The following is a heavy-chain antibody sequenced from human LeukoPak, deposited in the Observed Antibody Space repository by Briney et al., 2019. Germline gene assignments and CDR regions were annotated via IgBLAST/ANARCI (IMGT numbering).Heavy chain of an antibody. V-gene: IGHV3-23*01. CDR1: GFTFSSYA. Sequence: PGGSLRLSCAASGFTFSSYAMSWVRQAPGKGLEWVSAISGSGGSTYYADSVKGRFTISRDNAKNSLYLQMNSLRDEDTAVYYCARDSSGTYWGQGTLVTVSS. J-gene: IGHJ4*02. CDR2: ISGSGGST. CDR3: ARDSSGTY. D-gene: IGHD6-19*01.